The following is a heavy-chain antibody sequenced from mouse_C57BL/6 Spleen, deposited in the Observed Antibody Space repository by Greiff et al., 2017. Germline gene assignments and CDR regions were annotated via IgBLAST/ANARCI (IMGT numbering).Heavy chain of an antibody. CDR3: ARSTYGYDDPCFAY. V-gene: IGHV1-64*01. CDR1: GYTFTSYR. D-gene: IGHD2-2*01. CDR2: IHPNIGST. Sequence: QVQLQQPGAELVKPGASVKLSCKASGYTFTSYRMNWVKQRHGKSLECIGMIHPNIGSTNYNEKFQSKATLTVDKSSSTAYMQLRSQTSEDSAVYYCARSTYGYDDPCFAYWGQGTLVTVSA. J-gene: IGHJ3*01.